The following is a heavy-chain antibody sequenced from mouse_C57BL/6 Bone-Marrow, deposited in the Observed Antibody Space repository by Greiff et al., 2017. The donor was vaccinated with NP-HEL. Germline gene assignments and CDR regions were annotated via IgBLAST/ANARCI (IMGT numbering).Heavy chain of an antibody. J-gene: IGHJ2*01. Sequence: EVMLQQSGPELVKPGASVKISCKASGSTFTDYYMNWVKQSHGKSLEWIGDINPNNGGTSYNQKFKGKATLTVDKSSSTGYMELRILTSEESAVYYCARVSYYFDYWGQGTTLTVSS. CDR3: ARVSYYFDY. V-gene: IGHV1-26*01. CDR2: INPNNGGT. CDR1: GSTFTDYY.